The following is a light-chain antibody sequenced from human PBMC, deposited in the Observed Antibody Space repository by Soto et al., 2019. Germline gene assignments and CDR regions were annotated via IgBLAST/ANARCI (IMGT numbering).Light chain of an antibody. CDR2: AAS. Sequence: DIQMTQSPSSLSASIGDRVTITCRASQDISNYLAWYQQKPGKPPTLLLYAASTLQSGVPSRFSGSGSGTDFTLTISSLQPEDAATFYCQKYNYAPLTFGGGTKLEIK. CDR1: QDISNY. J-gene: IGKJ4*01. V-gene: IGKV1-27*01. CDR3: QKYNYAPLT.